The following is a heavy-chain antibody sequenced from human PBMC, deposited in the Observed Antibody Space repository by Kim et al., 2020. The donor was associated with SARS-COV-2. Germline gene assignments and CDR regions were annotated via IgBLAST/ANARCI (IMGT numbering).Heavy chain of an antibody. CDR3: AKRQTGSYLNVMDV. V-gene: IGHV3-23*01. J-gene: IGHJ6*02. D-gene: IGHD1-26*01. Sequence: DPWQGRFSISRDNARNTLELQMNSLRAEDTAIYYCAKRQTGSYLNVMDVWGQGTTVTVSS.